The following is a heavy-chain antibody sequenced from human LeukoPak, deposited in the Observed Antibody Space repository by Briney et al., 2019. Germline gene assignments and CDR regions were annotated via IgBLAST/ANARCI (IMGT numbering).Heavy chain of an antibody. CDR3: ARYGGSGWVIDN. D-gene: IGHD6-19*01. V-gene: IGHV4-59*08. Sequence: PSGTLSLTCTVSGGSISTYWTWIRQPPEKGLEWIGYIYYTGATSYNPSLTSRVIISVDTSKKQFSLKLTSVTAADTAVYYCARYGGSGWVIDNWGQGTLVTVSS. J-gene: IGHJ4*02. CDR1: GGSISTY. CDR2: IYYTGAT.